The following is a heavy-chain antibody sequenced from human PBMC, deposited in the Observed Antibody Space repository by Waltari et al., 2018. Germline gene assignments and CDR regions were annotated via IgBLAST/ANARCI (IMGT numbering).Heavy chain of an antibody. CDR1: GGTFSSYA. Sequence: QVQLVQSGAEVKKPGSSVKVSCKASGGTFSSYAISWVRQAPGQGLEWMGGIIPIFGTANYAQKFQGRGTITADESTSTAYMELSSLRSEDTAVYYCARGLEPNNRIAAAGPGFDPWGQGTLVTVSS. J-gene: IGHJ5*02. V-gene: IGHV1-69*12. D-gene: IGHD6-13*01. CDR2: IIPIFGTA. CDR3: ARGLEPNNRIAAAGPGFDP.